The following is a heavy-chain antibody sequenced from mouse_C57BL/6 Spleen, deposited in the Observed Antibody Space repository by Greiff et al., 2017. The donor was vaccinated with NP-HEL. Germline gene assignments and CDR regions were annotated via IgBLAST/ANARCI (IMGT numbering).Heavy chain of an antibody. CDR3: AILYYGSSYGYFDV. Sequence: EVKVEESGGGLVQPGGSLSLSCAASGFTFTDYYMSWVRQPPGKALEWLGFIRNKANGYTTEYSASVKGRFTISRDNSPSILYLQMNALRAEDSATYYCAILYYGSSYGYFDVWGTGTTVTVSS. V-gene: IGHV7-3*01. D-gene: IGHD1-1*01. CDR1: GFTFTDYY. J-gene: IGHJ1*03. CDR2: IRNKANGYTT.